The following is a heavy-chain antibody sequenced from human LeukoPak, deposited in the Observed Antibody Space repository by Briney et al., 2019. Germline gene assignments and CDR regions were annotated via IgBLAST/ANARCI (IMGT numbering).Heavy chain of an antibody. V-gene: IGHV1-2*02. D-gene: IGHD6-19*01. CDR2: INPNSGGT. Sequence: AAVKVSCKASGYTFTAYYIYWVRQAPGQELEWMGWINPNSGGTKYAQKFQDRVTMTRDTSISTAYMELSRLRSDDTAVYYCTRLLYSSGWYPSGYWGQGTLVSVSS. CDR3: TRLLYSSGWYPSGY. J-gene: IGHJ4*02. CDR1: GYTFTAYY.